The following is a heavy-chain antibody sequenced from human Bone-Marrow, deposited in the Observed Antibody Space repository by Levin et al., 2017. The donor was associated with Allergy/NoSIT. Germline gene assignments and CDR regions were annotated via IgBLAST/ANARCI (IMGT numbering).Heavy chain of an antibody. J-gene: IGHJ3*02. D-gene: IGHD2-15*01. V-gene: IGHV4-39*07. CDR1: GGPISSSSYA. Sequence: PSETLSLTCAVSGGPISSSSYAWGWIRQTPGKGLEWIATIYFSGATDYNPSLKSRVTISVDRSKNLLSLKVNSLTAADTAVYYCASCSEHIGDYGFDIWGQGTLVTVSS. CDR2: IYFSGAT. CDR3: ASCSEHIGDYGFDI.